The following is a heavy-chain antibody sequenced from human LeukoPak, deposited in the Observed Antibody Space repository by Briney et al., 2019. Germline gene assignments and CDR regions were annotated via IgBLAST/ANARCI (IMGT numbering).Heavy chain of an antibody. Sequence: ASVKVSCKASGYTFTGYYMHWVRQAPGQGLEWMGWINPNSGGTNYAQKFQGRVTMTRDTSITTAYMELSRLRSDDTGVYYCARVSGYSGYDYSNWGQGTLVTVSS. CDR3: ARVSGYSGYDYSN. CDR2: INPNSGGT. D-gene: IGHD5-12*01. V-gene: IGHV1-2*02. CDR1: GYTFTGYY. J-gene: IGHJ4*02.